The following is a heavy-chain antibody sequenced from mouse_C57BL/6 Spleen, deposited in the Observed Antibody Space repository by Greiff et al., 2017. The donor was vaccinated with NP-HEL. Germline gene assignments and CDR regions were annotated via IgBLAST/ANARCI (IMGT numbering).Heavy chain of an antibody. D-gene: IGHD2-1*01. CDR2: IDPSDSYT. V-gene: IGHV1-59*01. J-gene: IGHJ2*01. Sequence: QVQLQQPGAELVRPGTSVKLSCKASGYTFTSYWMHWVKQRPGQGLEWIGVIDPSDSYTNYNQKLKGKATLTVDTSSSTAYMQLSSLTSEDSAVYYCARTGNYVNYFDYWGQGTTLTVSS. CDR1: GYTFTSYW. CDR3: ARTGNYVNYFDY.